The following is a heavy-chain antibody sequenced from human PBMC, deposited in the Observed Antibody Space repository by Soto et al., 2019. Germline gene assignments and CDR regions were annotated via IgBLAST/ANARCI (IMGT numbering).Heavy chain of an antibody. CDR2: IIPSFVIG. CDR1: GGTFSSPA. Sequence: SVEISCKASGGTFSSPAISRVRQAPGQGLEWMGGIIPSFVIGNYAQKLQGRVTITEDAFTNTAYNVLCTLWSEDTTRYCRVRGLPQYYYDSSGPNALGYDMDVLGQGTTIAVSS. J-gene: IGHJ6*02. CDR3: VRGLPQYYYDSSGPNALGYDMDV. V-gene: IGHV1-69*13. D-gene: IGHD3-22*01.